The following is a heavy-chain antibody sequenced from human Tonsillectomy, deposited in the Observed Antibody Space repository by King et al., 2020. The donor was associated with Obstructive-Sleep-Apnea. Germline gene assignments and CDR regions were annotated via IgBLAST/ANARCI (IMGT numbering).Heavy chain of an antibody. Sequence: VQLVESGGGLVQPGRSLRVSCAASGFTFSSYAMNWVRQAPGKGLEWVSAISGSGGSTYYADSVKGRFTISRDNSKNTLYLQMNCLGAEDTAVYYCATGLIVVVNPGADDFDIWGQGTMVTVSS. CDR3: ATGLIVVVNPGADDFDI. V-gene: IGHV3-23*04. D-gene: IGHD3-22*01. CDR1: GFTFSSYA. CDR2: ISGSGGST. J-gene: IGHJ3*02.